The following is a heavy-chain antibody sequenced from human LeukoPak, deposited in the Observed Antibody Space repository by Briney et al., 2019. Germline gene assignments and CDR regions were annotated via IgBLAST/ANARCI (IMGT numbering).Heavy chain of an antibody. V-gene: IGHV4-4*07. Sequence: SETLSLTCTVSGGSISGYYWSWIRQPAGKGLEWIGRIYTSRSTNYNPSLKSRVTMSVDTSKKQFSLKLSSVTAADTAVYWCARDEGSTSYNWFDPWGQGTLVTVSS. D-gene: IGHD2-2*01. CDR1: GGSISGYY. J-gene: IGHJ5*02. CDR3: ARDEGSTSYNWFDP. CDR2: IYTSRST.